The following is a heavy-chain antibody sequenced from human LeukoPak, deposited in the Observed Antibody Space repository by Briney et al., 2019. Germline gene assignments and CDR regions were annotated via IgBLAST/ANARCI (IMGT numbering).Heavy chain of an antibody. CDR3: AREVVDYYDSSGYYYTDY. V-gene: IGHV4-31*03. CDR2: IYYSGST. D-gene: IGHD3-22*01. J-gene: IGHJ4*02. CDR1: GGSISSGGYY. Sequence: SQTLSLTCTVSGGSISSGGYYWSWIRQHPGKGLEWIGYIYYSGSTYYNPSLKSRVTISVDTSKNQFSLKLSSVTAADTAVYYCAREVVDYYDSSGYYYTDYWGQGTLVTVSS.